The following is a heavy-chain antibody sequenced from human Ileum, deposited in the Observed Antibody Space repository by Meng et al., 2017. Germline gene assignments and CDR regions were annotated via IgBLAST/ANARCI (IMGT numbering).Heavy chain of an antibody. J-gene: IGHJ5*02. CDR3: ARSSGISGSGWYVRWFGP. Sequence: QMRLLQSGAEVKQPGASGGVSCKASGYTFTTYYMHWVRQAPGQGLEWMGVLNPSAGSTSYAQKFQGRVTMSRDTSTSTVYMELSSLRSEDTAVYYCARSSGISGSGWYVRWFGPWGQGTLVTVSS. CDR2: LNPSAGST. D-gene: IGHD6-19*01. CDR1: GYTFTTYY. V-gene: IGHV1-46*01.